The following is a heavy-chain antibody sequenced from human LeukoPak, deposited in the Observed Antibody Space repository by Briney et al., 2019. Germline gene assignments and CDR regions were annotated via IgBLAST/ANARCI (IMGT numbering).Heavy chain of an antibody. CDR1: GYTFTSYG. CDR2: ISAYNGNT. V-gene: IGHV1-18*01. J-gene: IGHJ4*02. Sequence: ASVKVSCKASGYTFTSYGTSWVRQAPGQGLEWMGWISAYNGNTNYAQKLQGRVTMTTDTSTSTAYMELRSLRSDDTAVYYCARSLNPNDDSSGWYDYWGQGTLVTVSS. D-gene: IGHD6-19*01. CDR3: ARSLNPNDDSSGWYDY.